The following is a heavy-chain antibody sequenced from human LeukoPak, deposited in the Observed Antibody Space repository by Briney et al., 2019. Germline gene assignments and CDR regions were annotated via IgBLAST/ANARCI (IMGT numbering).Heavy chain of an antibody. V-gene: IGHV3-23*01. Sequence: PGGSLRLSCAASGFTVSSNYMSWVRQAPGKGLEWVSGISGSGDRRNYADSVKGRFTISRDISKNTLYLQMNSLRVEDTAVYYCAKGPKQLLVGSRGYYFDYWGQGTLVTVSS. CDR3: AKGPKQLLVGSRGYYFDY. CDR2: ISGSGDRR. CDR1: GFTVSSNY. J-gene: IGHJ4*02. D-gene: IGHD6-13*01.